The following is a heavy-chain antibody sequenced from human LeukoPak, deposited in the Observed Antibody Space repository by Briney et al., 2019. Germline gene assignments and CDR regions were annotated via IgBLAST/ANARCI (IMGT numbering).Heavy chain of an antibody. CDR2: ISGSGGST. J-gene: IGHJ4*02. Sequence: PGGSLRLSCAASGFTFSTHSMNWVRQAPGKGLEWVSAISGSGGSTYYADSVKGRFTISRDNSKNTLYLQMNSLRAEDTAVYYCAKGAVHYDSSGYAFTYFDYWGQGTLVTVSS. CDR3: AKGAVHYDSSGYAFTYFDY. D-gene: IGHD3-22*01. CDR1: GFTFSTHS. V-gene: IGHV3-23*01.